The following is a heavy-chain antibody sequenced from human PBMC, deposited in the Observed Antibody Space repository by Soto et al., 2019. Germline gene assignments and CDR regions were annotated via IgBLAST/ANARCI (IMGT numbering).Heavy chain of an antibody. Sequence: SKTLSLTCTVAGGCMIAYYWNWMRQPPGKGLQWIGYTYYSGSTTYNPSLKSRVTISVDSSKNQFSLKLDSVTPADTAVYYCAGVRGTAGKRYFDYWGPGTLVTVSS. D-gene: IGHD6-13*01. V-gene: IGHV4-59*01. CDR2: TYYSGST. CDR3: AGVRGTAGKRYFDY. CDR1: GGCMIAYY. J-gene: IGHJ4*02.